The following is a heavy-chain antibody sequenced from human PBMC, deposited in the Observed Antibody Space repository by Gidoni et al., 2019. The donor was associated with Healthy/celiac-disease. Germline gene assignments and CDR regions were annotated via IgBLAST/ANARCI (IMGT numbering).Heavy chain of an antibody. J-gene: IGHJ3*02. V-gene: IGHV5-51*01. CDR2: IYPGDSDT. Sequence: EVQLVQSGAEVKKPGESLKISCKGSGYSFTSYWTGWVRQMPGKGLAWLGIIYPGDSDTRYSPSFQGQVTISADKSISTAYLQWSSLKASDTAMYYCARMPNIVVVVAATGEAFDIWGQGTMVTVSS. CDR1: GYSFTSYW. CDR3: ARMPNIVVVVAATGEAFDI. D-gene: IGHD2-15*01.